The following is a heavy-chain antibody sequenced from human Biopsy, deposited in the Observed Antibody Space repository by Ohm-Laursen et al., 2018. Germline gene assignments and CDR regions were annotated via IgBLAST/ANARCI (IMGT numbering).Heavy chain of an antibody. CDR3: AADINVWNVNY. CDR1: GYAVTEFS. J-gene: IGHJ4*02. CDR2: FAPENGKT. D-gene: IGHD1-1*01. V-gene: IGHV1-24*01. Sequence: SVKVSCKVSGYAVTEFSMHWVRQAPGKGLERMGGFAPENGKTIYAQKFQGRVTMTEDTSTDTAYMKLSSLRSEDTAVYYCAADINVWNVNYWGQGTQVTVSS.